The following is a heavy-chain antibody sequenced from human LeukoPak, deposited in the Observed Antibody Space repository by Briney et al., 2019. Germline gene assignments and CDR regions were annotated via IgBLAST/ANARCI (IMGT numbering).Heavy chain of an antibody. CDR3: AKERRTGSGAALDY. J-gene: IGHJ4*02. D-gene: IGHD6-19*01. CDR1: GFTFSDYY. Sequence: GGSPRLSCAASGFTFSDYYMIWIRQAPGKGLEWVSYISSSSSRTNYADSVKGRFTISRDNAKNSLYLQMYSLRAEDTAVYYCAKERRTGSGAALDYWGPGTLVTVSS. CDR2: ISSSSSRT. V-gene: IGHV3-11*06.